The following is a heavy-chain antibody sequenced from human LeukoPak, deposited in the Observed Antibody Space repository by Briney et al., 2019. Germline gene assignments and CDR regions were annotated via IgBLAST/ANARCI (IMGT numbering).Heavy chain of an antibody. CDR1: GFTFSSYE. D-gene: IGHD3/OR15-3a*01. V-gene: IGHV3-48*03. CDR3: AKVPLRTGLKYFDY. CDR2: ISSSGSTI. Sequence: PGGSLRLSCAASGFTFSSYEMNWVRQAPGKGLEWVSYISSSGSTIYYADSVKGRFTISRDNNTVYLQMNSLRADDTAVFYCAKVPLRTGLKYFDYWGQGTLVTVSS. J-gene: IGHJ4*02.